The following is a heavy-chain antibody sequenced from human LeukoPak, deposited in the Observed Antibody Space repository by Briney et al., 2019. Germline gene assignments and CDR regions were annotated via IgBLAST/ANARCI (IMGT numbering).Heavy chain of an antibody. CDR2: IKQDGSEK. V-gene: IGHV3-7*01. Sequence: GGSLRLSCAASGFTFSSYWMSWVRQAPGKGLEWVANIKQDGSEKYYVDSVKGRFTISRDNAKNSLYLQMNSLGAEDTAVYYCARDGRIQLWLRYYYGMDVWGQGTTVTVPS. J-gene: IGHJ6*02. CDR1: GFTFSSYW. CDR3: ARDGRIQLWLRYYYGMDV. D-gene: IGHD5-18*01.